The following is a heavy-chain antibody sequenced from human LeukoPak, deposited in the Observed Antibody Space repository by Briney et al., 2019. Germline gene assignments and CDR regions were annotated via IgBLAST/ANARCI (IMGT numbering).Heavy chain of an antibody. V-gene: IGHV4-59*01. Sequence: SETLSLTCTVSGGSISSYYWSWIRQPPGKGLEWIGYIYYSGSTNYNPSLKSRVTISVDTSKNQFSLKLSSVTAADTAVYYCARTTYYYDSSGYGTSYYMDVWGKGTTVTVSS. CDR1: GGSISSYY. J-gene: IGHJ6*03. CDR2: IYYSGST. CDR3: ARTTYYYDSSGYGTSYYMDV. D-gene: IGHD3-22*01.